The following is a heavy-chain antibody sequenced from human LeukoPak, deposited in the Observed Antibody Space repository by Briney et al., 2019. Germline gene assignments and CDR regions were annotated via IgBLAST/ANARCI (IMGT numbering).Heavy chain of an antibody. CDR2: ISGSGGST. CDR3: ATEAAGTDYYDSSGEDFDY. CDR1: GFTFSSYA. V-gene: IGHV3-23*01. Sequence: GGSLRLSCEASGFTFSSYAMSWVRQAPGKGLEWVSAISGSGGSTYYADSVKGRFTISRDNSKNTLYLQMNSLRAEDTAVYYCATEAAGTDYYDSSGEDFDYWGQGTLVTVSS. D-gene: IGHD3-22*01. J-gene: IGHJ4*02.